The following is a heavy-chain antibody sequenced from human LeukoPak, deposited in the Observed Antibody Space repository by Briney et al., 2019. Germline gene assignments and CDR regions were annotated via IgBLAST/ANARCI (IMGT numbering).Heavy chain of an antibody. V-gene: IGHV4-59*12. CDR1: GDSISTYY. CDR3: ARGAIRVYSSSWLDY. Sequence: SETLSLTCTVSGDSISTYYWSWIRQPPGKGLEWIGYIYYSGSTNYNPSLKSRITISVDTSKNQFSLKLSSVTAADTAVYYCARGAIRVYSSSWLDYWGQGTLVTVSS. CDR2: IYYSGST. J-gene: IGHJ4*02. D-gene: IGHD6-13*01.